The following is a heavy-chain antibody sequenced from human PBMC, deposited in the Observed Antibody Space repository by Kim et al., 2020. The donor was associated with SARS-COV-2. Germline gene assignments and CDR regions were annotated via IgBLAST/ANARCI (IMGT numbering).Heavy chain of an antibody. D-gene: IGHD1-26*01. J-gene: IGHJ6*02. CDR3: ARRRRWDGMDV. CDR2: K. Sequence: KYYADSGKGLVTITRDNSKNTLYLQMNSLRAEDTAVYYCARRRRWDGMDVWGQGTTVTVSS. V-gene: IGHV3-33*01.